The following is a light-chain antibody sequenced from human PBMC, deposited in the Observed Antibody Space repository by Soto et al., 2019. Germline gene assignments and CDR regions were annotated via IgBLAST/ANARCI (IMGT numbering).Light chain of an antibody. V-gene: IGKV3-11*01. Sequence: EIVLTQSPATLSLSPGERATLSCRASQSVSSYLLWYQQKPGQAPRLLIYDASNRATGIPARFSGSGSETDFTLTISSLEPEDFAVYYCQRYNNWPLTFGGGTKVESK. J-gene: IGKJ4*01. CDR3: QRYNNWPLT. CDR1: QSVSSY. CDR2: DAS.